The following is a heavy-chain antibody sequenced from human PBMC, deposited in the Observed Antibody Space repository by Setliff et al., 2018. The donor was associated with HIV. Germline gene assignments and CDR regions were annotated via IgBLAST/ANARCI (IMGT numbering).Heavy chain of an antibody. D-gene: IGHD3-22*01. CDR2: IKSKTDGGTT. CDR1: GFTFNNAW. Sequence: GGSLRLSCAASGFTFNNAWMSWVRQAPGKGLEWVGRIKSKTDGGTTDYAAPVKGRFTISRDDSKNMVYLQMNSLRSEDTAVYYCATGVGTSSVDYWGQGTMVTVSS. V-gene: IGHV3-15*01. CDR3: ATGVGTSSVDY. J-gene: IGHJ4*02.